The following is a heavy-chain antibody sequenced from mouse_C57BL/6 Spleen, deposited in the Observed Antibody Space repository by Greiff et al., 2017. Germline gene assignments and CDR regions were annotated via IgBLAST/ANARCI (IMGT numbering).Heavy chain of an antibody. J-gene: IGHJ4*01. D-gene: IGHD1-1*01. Sequence: EVKVVESGGDLVKPGGSLKLSCAASGFTFSSYGMSWVRQTPDKRLEWVATISSGGSYTYYPDSVKGRFTISRDNAKNTLYLQMSSLKSEDTAMHYCARHGGPQETYYYGSSRANAMDYWGQGTSVTVSS. CDR3: ARHGGPQETYYYGSSRANAMDY. CDR1: GFTFSSYG. V-gene: IGHV5-6*01. CDR2: ISSGGSYT.